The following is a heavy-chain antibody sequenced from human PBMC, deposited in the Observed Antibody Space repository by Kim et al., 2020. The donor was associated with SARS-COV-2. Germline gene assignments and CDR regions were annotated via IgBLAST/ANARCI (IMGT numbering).Heavy chain of an antibody. CDR3: AKSKGQLLGSADL. V-gene: IGHV3-23*01. CDR1: GFTFSSYA. J-gene: IGHJ3*01. CDR2: ISGSGGST. Sequence: GGSLRLSCAASGFTFSSYAMTWVRQAPGKGLEWVSSISGSGGSTYYAASVKGRFTISRDNSENTLYLQMNSPRAEDTAVYYCAKSKGQLLGSADLWGQGTMVTVSS. D-gene: IGHD2-2*01.